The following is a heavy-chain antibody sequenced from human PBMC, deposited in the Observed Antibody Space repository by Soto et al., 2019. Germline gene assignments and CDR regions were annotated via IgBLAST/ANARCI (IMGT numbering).Heavy chain of an antibody. CDR3: AKERTYYDFWSGYSGRYYYYYGMDV. D-gene: IGHD3-3*01. V-gene: IGHV3-30*18. Sequence: QVQLVESGGGVVQPGRSLRLSCAASGFTFSSYGMHWVRQAPGKGLEWVAVISYDGSNKYYADSVKGRFTISRDNSKKPLYLQMNSLGAEDTAVYYCAKERTYYDFWSGYSGRYYYYYGMDVWGQGTTVTVSS. CDR2: ISYDGSNK. CDR1: GFTFSSYG. J-gene: IGHJ6*02.